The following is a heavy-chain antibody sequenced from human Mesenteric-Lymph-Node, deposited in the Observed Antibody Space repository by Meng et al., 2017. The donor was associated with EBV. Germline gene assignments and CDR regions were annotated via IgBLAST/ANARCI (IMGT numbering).Heavy chain of an antibody. Sequence: QVHLVQSGAGVKKPGASVKVACTASGYTFTSYPLHWVRQAPGQGPEWMGWINTGNGNAKYSQKFQGRLTITGDTSATTVYMELSSLRSEDTAVYYCTRLVATIFDYWGQGALVTVSS. CDR2: INTGNGNA. J-gene: IGHJ4*02. CDR1: GYTFTSYP. V-gene: IGHV1-3*04. D-gene: IGHD5-12*01. CDR3: TRLVATIFDY.